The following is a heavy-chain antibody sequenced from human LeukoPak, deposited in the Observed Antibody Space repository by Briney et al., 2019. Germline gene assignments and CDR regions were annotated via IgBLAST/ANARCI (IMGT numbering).Heavy chain of an antibody. CDR3: ARQSSGSHYYYGMDV. V-gene: IGHV5-51*01. CDR2: IYIGDCRT. D-gene: IGHD3-10*01. CDR1: GYSFATYW. Sequence: ESLKISFKCSGYSFATYWIGWVRQMPGKGMEWVGVIYIGDCRTTYKPSFQGQVTISADKSKSTAYLQWSSLKASDTAMYYCARQSSGSHYYYGMDVWGKGTKVAVSS. J-gene: IGHJ6*04.